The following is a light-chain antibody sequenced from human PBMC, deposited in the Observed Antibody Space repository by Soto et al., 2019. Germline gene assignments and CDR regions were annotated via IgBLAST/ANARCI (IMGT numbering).Light chain of an antibody. J-gene: IGLJ1*01. CDR2: EGT. Sequence: QSALTQPASVSGSPGQSITISCTGTSRDVGSYNLVSWYQQHPGNAPKLIIYEGTKRPSGVSYRFSGSKSGNTASLTISGLQEEDEGDYHCCSFAGSSTYVFGTGTKHTVL. CDR1: SRDVGSYNL. CDR3: CSFAGSSTYV. V-gene: IGLV2-23*01.